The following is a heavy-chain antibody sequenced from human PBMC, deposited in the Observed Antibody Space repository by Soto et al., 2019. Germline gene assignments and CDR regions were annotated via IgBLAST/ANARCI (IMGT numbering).Heavy chain of an antibody. D-gene: IGHD2-21*02. CDR3: ARPPYCGADCYSRWFDP. CDR2: MNPNSGNT. V-gene: IGHV1-8*01. Sequence: ASVKVSFEASGYTFTSYDINWVRHATRQGLEWMGWMNPNSGNTGYAQKFQGRVTMTRNTSISTAYMELSSLTSEDTALYYCARPPYCGADCYSRWFDPWGQGTLVTVSS. CDR1: GYTFTSYD. J-gene: IGHJ5*02.